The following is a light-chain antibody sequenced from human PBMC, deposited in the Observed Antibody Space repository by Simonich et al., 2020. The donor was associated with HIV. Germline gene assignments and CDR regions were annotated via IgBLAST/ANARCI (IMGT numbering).Light chain of an antibody. CDR3: SSYSSSSTWV. Sequence: QSVLTQPASGSVAPGQRVTISCTGGSSNIGAGYDVHWSPQLPGKAPKLLIYGTSNRPAGVPDRFSGSKSGTTASLAITGLQAEDEADYSCSSYSSSSTWVFGGGTKLTVL. J-gene: IGLJ3*02. V-gene: IGLV1-40*01. CDR2: GTS. CDR1: SSNIGAGYD.